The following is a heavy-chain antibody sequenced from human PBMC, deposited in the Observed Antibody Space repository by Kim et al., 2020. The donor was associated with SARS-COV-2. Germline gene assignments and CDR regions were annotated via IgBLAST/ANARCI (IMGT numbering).Heavy chain of an antibody. CDR1: GFTFGDYA. CDR3: AKDHIVVVTGHFDY. D-gene: IGHD2-21*02. CDR2: ISWNSGSI. Sequence: GGSLRLSCAASGFTFGDYAMHWVRQAPGKGLEWVSGISWNSGSIGYADSVKGRFTISRDNAKNSLYLQMNSLRAEDTALYYCAKDHIVVVTGHFDYWGQGTLVTVSS. J-gene: IGHJ4*02. V-gene: IGHV3-9*01.